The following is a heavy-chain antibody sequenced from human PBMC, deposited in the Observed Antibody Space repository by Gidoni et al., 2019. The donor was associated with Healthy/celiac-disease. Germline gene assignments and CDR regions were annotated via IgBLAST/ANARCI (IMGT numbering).Heavy chain of an antibody. Sequence: QVQLVESGGGVVQPGRSLRLSCAASGFTFSSYAMHWVRQDPGKGLGWVAFISYDGSNKYYADSVKGRFTISRDNSKNTLYLQMNSLRAEDTAVYYCARDSFIGEWELLSWFDPWGQGTLVTVSS. V-gene: IGHV3-30-3*01. CDR2: ISYDGSNK. J-gene: IGHJ5*02. CDR3: ARDSFIGEWELLSWFDP. D-gene: IGHD1-26*01. CDR1: GFTFSSYA.